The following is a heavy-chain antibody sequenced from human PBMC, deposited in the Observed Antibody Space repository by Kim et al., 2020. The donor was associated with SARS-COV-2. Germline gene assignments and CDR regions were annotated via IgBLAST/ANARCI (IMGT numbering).Heavy chain of an antibody. D-gene: IGHD5-12*01. CDR2: TYYRSKWYN. Sequence: SQTLSLTCAISGDSVSSNSAAWNWIRQSPSRGLEWLGRTYYRSKWYNDYAVSVKSRITINPDTSKNQFSLQLNSVTPEDTAVYYCARDRYSGYDETYYYYGMDVWGQGTTVTVSS. CDR1: GDSVSSNSAA. V-gene: IGHV6-1*01. J-gene: IGHJ6*02. CDR3: ARDRYSGYDETYYYYGMDV.